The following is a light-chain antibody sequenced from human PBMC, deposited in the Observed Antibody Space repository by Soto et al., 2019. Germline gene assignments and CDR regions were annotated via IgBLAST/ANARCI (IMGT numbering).Light chain of an antibody. CDR2: KSS. J-gene: IGKJ1*01. Sequence: DIQMTQSPSTLSASVGDSVTITCRASQIIYSWLAWYQQKPGNAPKLLIYKSSTVERGVPSRFSGSGSETELTLTINSLQPGDFATYYCLQYFDYYRTFGQGTKVEIK. CDR3: LQYFDYYRT. V-gene: IGKV1-5*03. CDR1: QIIYSW.